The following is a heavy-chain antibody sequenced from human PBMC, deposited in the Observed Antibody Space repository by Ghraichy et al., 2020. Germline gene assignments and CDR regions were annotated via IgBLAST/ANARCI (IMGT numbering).Heavy chain of an antibody. CDR3: ARVGGGYYSDY. J-gene: IGHJ4*02. D-gene: IGHD3-22*01. Sequence: GGSLRLSCAASGFTFSTYSMNWVRQAPGKGLEWVSSISSSSSYIYYADSLMGRFTISRDNAKNSLYLQMNSLRAEDTAVYYCARVGGGYYSDYWGQGTLVTVSS. CDR1: GFTFSTYS. V-gene: IGHV3-21*01. CDR2: ISSSSSYI.